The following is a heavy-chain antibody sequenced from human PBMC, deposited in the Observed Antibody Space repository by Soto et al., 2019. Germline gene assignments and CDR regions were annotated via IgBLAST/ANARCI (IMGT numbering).Heavy chain of an antibody. CDR1: GFTFSSYA. D-gene: IGHD1-26*01. Sequence: EVQLLESGGGLVQPGGSLRLSCAASGFTFSSYAMRWVRQAPVKGLEWVSAISGSGGSTYYADSVKGRLTISRDNSKNTLYLQMNSLRAEDTAVYYCARRGSGSYYDYWRQGTLVTVSS. V-gene: IGHV3-23*01. CDR3: ARRGSGSYYDY. CDR2: ISGSGGST. J-gene: IGHJ4*02.